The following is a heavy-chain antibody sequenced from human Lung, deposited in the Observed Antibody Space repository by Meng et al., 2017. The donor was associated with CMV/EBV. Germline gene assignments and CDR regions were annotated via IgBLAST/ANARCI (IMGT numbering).Heavy chain of an antibody. CDR1: GFTFSSYA. Sequence: SCAASGFTFSSYAMHWVRQAPGKGLEWVAVISYDGSNKYYADSVKGRFTISRDNSKNTLYLQMNSLRAEDTAVYYCARDPLSSRYYDFWSGYGGYYYYGMDVWGQGTKVTSP. J-gene: IGHJ6*02. CDR3: ARDPLSSRYYDFWSGYGGYYYYGMDV. D-gene: IGHD3-3*01. V-gene: IGHV3-30-3*01. CDR2: ISYDGSNK.